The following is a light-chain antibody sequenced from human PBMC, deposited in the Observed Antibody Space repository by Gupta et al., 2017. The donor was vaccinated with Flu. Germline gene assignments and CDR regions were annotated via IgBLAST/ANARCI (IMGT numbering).Light chain of an antibody. CDR3: QTWSPGSWV. CDR1: SGHSSYA. CDR2: VKSDGRH. V-gene: IGLV4-69*02. Sequence: QVVLTQSPSASASPVASANLTFTPNSGHSSYAIAWHQTESEKAPRFLMKVKSDGRHSKGDGVPDRFSGASSAAARYLTIASLQAEDEADYYCQTWSPGSWVFGGGTRLTVL. J-gene: IGLJ3*02.